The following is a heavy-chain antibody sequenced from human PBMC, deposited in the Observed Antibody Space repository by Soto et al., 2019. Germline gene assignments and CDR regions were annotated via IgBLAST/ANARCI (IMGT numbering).Heavy chain of an antibody. D-gene: IGHD1-26*01. J-gene: IGHJ5*02. CDR3: AKDVSGSPPTGWFDP. CDR1: GFTFSRYA. Sequence: GESLRLSCAVSGFTFSRYAMSWVRPPQGKGLEWDSSVSDNGVDTFDAASVKGRFTISRDNSKNTLYLQMNSLRAEDTGIYYCAKDVSGSPPTGWFDPWGQGALVTVSS. CDR2: VSDNGVDT. V-gene: IGHV3-23*01.